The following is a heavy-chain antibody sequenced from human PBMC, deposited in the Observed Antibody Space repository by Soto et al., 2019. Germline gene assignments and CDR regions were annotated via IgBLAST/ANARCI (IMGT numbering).Heavy chain of an antibody. J-gene: IGHJ4*02. CDR3: ASHRSGYAFQ. CDR2: FYYTGGT. Sequence: PSETLSLTCTVSGGSISSSGSYWGWVRQPPGKGLEWIVSFYYTGGTYSTYYNPSLKSRVTISVDTPKNQFSLKLTSVTAADTAVYYCASHRSGYAFQWGQGTLVTSPQ. V-gene: IGHV4-39*07. CDR1: GGSISSSGSY. D-gene: IGHD5-12*01.